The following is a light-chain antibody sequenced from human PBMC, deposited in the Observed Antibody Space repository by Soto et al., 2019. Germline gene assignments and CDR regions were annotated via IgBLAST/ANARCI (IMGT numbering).Light chain of an antibody. CDR3: QQSYSTRIT. J-gene: IGKJ5*01. V-gene: IGKV3-15*01. CDR2: GAS. Sequence: IVMTKSTERLSVSPGEIATLSCRASPSVSSNSAWYQQTPGQAPRLLIDGASTSATGIPARFSGSGSGTEFTLTISSLQSEDFATYYCQQSYSTRITFGQGTRLEIK. CDR1: PSVSSN.